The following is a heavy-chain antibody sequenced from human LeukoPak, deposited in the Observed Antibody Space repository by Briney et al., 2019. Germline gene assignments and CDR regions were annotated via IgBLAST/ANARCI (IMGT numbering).Heavy chain of an antibody. V-gene: IGHV3-73*01. CDR1: GFTFSGST. CDR3: VGDGHSNTGMNY. CDR2: IRSKANSYVT. J-gene: IGHJ4*02. D-gene: IGHD2/OR15-2a*01. Sequence: GGSLRLSCATSGFTFSGSTIHWVRQAPGKGLEWIGHIRSKANSYVTIYGASVKGRFTISIDDSKNTAYLHMNSLKTEDTAVYYCVGDGHSNTGMNYWGQGTLVTVSS.